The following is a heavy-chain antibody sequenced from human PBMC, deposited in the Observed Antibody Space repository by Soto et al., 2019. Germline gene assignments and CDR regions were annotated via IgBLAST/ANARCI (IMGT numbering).Heavy chain of an antibody. CDR3: ARSPTFYNYAWGNSNY. D-gene: IGHD3-16*01. J-gene: IGHJ4*02. CDR1: AESFSGYY. CDR2: INHSGST. V-gene: IGHV4-34*01. Sequence: PSETLSLTCAVYAESFSGYYWAWIRQPPGKGLEWIGEINHSGSTNYNPSLKSRVTISVDTSKNQFYLKLRPVTAADTAVYYCARSPTFYNYAWGNSNYWGQGTLVTVSS.